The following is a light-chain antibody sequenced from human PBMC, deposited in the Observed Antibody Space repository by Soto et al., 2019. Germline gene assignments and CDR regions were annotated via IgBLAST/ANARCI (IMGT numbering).Light chain of an antibody. V-gene: IGLV4-69*01. J-gene: IGLJ2*01. CDR3: QTWGSGIRVV. CDR2: LNSDGSH. Sequence: QPVLTQSPSASASLGASVKLTCTLSSGHSSYAIAWHQQQTEKGPRYLMKLNSDGSHSKGDGIPDRFSGSSSGAERYLTISSLQSEDEADSYCQTWGSGIRVVFGGGTKLTVL. CDR1: SGHSSYA.